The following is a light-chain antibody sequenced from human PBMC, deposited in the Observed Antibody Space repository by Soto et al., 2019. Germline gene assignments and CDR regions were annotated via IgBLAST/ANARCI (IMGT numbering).Light chain of an antibody. CDR1: QILLHSKGYSY. CDR2: FGA. V-gene: IGKV2-28*01. CDR3: MQALQAPLT. Sequence: VMPQFPLSLRVTPGEPASLSCMSLQILLHSKGYSYLDWCLQKPGQSPQLLIYFGANRTAGVPDRLCGSSSCTDVTLKIIRVQADDVVLDYCMQALQAPLTFGQGTKVDIK. J-gene: IGKJ1*01.